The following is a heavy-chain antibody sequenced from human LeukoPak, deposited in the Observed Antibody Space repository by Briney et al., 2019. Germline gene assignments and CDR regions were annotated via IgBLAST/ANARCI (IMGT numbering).Heavy chain of an antibody. V-gene: IGHV3-53*01. CDR2: IYGVDGT. CDR3: ASDLIY. Sequence: GGSLRLSCAASGVTVSSQYMNWVRRAPGEGLEWVSVIYGVDGTTDADSVKGRFTLSRDNSKNTMYPQMNSLRVEDTALYYCASDLIYGGQGTLVTVSS. CDR1: GVTVSSQY. J-gene: IGHJ4*02.